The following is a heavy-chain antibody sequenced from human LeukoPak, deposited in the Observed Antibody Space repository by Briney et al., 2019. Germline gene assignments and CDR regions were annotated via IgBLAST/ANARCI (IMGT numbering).Heavy chain of an antibody. CDR2: IYYSGST. V-gene: IGHV4-39*07. CDR1: GGSISSSSFY. J-gene: IGHJ2*01. CDR3: ARRFKYYYDSSAYWFFDL. Sequence: PSETLSLTCTVSGGSISSSSFYWGWIRQPPGKGLECIGNIYYSGSTYYNPSLKSRVTISVDTSKNQFSLKLSSATAADTAVYYCARRFKYYYDSSAYWFFDLWGRGTLVTVSS. D-gene: IGHD3-22*01.